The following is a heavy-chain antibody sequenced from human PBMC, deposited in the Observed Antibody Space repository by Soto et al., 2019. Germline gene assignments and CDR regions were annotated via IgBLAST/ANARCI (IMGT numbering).Heavy chain of an antibody. Sequence: QLQLQESGPGLVKPSETLSLTCTVSGGSVDSNRYYWAWIRQPPGKGLEWIGSIFYTGSTYYSPSLRGGVVISGEPSKSQFSRKLTSVTAADTAMYYGARPKTMGAAAGKGWFDPWGQGTLVTVSS. V-gene: IGHV4-39*01. CDR3: ARPKTMGAAAGKGWFDP. J-gene: IGHJ5*02. CDR2: IFYTGST. D-gene: IGHD6-13*01. CDR1: GGSVDSNRYY.